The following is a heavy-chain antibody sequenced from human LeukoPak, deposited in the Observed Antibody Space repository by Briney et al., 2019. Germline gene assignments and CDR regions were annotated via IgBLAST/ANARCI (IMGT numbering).Heavy chain of an antibody. CDR1: GGTFSSYT. V-gene: IGHV1-69*01. CDR3: ARALSFSNWFDP. D-gene: IGHD2/OR15-2a*01. CDR2: IIPIFNTA. Sequence: SVKVSCKASGGTFSSYTISWVRQAPGQGLEWMGGIIPIFNTANYAQKFQGRVTITADESTSTAYMELSSLRSEDTAVYYCARALSFSNWFDPWGQGTLVTVSS. J-gene: IGHJ5*02.